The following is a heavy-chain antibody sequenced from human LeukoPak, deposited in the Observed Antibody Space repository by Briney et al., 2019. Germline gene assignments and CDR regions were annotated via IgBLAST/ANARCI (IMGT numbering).Heavy chain of an antibody. Sequence: SETLSLTCIVSGGSINNYYWSWIRQPAGKGLEWIGRIYSSGSASYNPSLKSRVTMSVDTSKNQFSLKLTSLTAADTAVYYCAREPVPWGQGTLVTVSS. CDR3: AREPVP. V-gene: IGHV4-4*07. CDR1: GGSINNYY. CDR2: IYSSGSA. J-gene: IGHJ5*02.